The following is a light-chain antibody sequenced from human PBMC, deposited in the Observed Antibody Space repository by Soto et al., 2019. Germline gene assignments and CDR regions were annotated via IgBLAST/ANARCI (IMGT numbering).Light chain of an antibody. J-gene: IGLJ1*01. V-gene: IGLV2-14*01. Sequence: QSALTQPASVSGSPGQSIPISCTGTSNDVGGYDYVSWYQQHPGKAPKLLIYEVVNRPSGVSTRFSGSKSGNTASLTISGLQAEDEADYYCSSYTSISTYVFGTGTKLTVL. CDR1: SNDVGGYDY. CDR3: SSYTSISTYV. CDR2: EVV.